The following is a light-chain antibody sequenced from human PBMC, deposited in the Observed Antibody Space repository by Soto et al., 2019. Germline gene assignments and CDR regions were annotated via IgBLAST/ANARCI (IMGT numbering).Light chain of an antibody. CDR1: QEIRKY. Sequence: DIQMTQSPSSLSASVGDRVTITCQATQEIRKYLNWYQQKPGKAPKLLIYAASSLQSGVPSRFSGSGSGTDFTLTISSLQPEDFATYYCQQSYSTPITFGQGTRLEI. J-gene: IGKJ5*01. V-gene: IGKV1-39*01. CDR2: AAS. CDR3: QQSYSTPIT.